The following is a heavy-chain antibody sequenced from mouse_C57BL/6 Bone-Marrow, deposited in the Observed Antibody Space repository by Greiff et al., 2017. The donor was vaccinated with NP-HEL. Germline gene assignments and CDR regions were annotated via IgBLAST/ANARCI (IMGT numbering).Heavy chain of an antibody. Sequence: QVQLQQSGAELVRPGSSVKLSCKASGYTFTSYWMDWVKQRPGQGLEWIGNIYPSDSETHYNQKFKDKATLTVDKSSSTAYMQLSSLTSEDSAVYYCARDSSGSFAYWGQGTLVTVSA. CDR3: ARDSSGSFAY. J-gene: IGHJ3*01. D-gene: IGHD3-2*02. CDR2: IYPSDSET. V-gene: IGHV1-61*01. CDR1: GYTFTSYW.